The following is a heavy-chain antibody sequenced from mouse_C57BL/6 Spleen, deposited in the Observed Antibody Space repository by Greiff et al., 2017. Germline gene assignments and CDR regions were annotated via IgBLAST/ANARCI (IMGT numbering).Heavy chain of an antibody. CDR3: TGIYYPRD. CDR2: IDPENGDT. J-gene: IGHJ2*01. D-gene: IGHD2-1*01. Sequence: VQLQQSGAELVRPGASVKLSCTASGFNIKDDYMHWVKQRPEQGLEWIGWIDPENGDTEYASKFQGKATITADTSSNTAYLQLSSLTSEDTAVYYCTGIYYPRDWGQGTTLTVSS. V-gene: IGHV14-4*01. CDR1: GFNIKDDY.